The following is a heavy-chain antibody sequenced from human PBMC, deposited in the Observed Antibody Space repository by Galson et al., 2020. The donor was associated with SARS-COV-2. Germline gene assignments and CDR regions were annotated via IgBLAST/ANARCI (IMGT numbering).Heavy chain of an antibody. J-gene: IGHJ6*03. CDR1: GFTFSASA. Sequence: QLGESLKISCVASGFTFSASAIHWVRQASGKGLEWVGRIRSRANSYATDYGASVQGRFTISRDDSKNTSYLQMNSLKIEDTAMYYCTRHMRRVVGLRSSYYYMDVWGKGTTVTISS. D-gene: IGHD2-2*01. V-gene: IGHV3-73*01. CDR3: TRHMRRVVGLRSSYYYMDV. CDR2: IRSRANSYAT.